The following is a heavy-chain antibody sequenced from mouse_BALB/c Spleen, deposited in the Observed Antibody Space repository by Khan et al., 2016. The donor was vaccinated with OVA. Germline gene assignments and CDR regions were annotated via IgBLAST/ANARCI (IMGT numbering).Heavy chain of an antibody. J-gene: IGHJ4*01. CDR2: IWGDGST. CDR3: ARAYYANYRETMDY. Sequence: VQLQESGPGLVAPSQSLSITCTVSGFSLTGYGVSWVRQPPGKGLEWLGMIWGDGSTDYDSALKSRLSISKDNSKSQVFLKMNSLQTDDTARYYCARAYYANYRETMDYWGQGTSVTVSS. V-gene: IGHV2-6-7*01. CDR1: GFSLTGYG. D-gene: IGHD2-10*01.